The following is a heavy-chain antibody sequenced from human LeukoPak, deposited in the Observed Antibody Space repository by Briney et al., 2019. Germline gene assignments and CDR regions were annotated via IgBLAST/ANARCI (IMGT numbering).Heavy chain of an antibody. CDR1: GYTFVTYG. CDR2: ISTYNGNT. CDR3: TRASFDH. V-gene: IGHV1-18*01. J-gene: IGHJ4*02. Sequence: ASVNVSFTASGYTFVTYGINWVRQAPGQRPEWMGWISTYNGNTKYALKFQDRVTLTRDTSTTTAYMELRSLTSDDRAVYYCTRASFDHWGQGTLVIVSS.